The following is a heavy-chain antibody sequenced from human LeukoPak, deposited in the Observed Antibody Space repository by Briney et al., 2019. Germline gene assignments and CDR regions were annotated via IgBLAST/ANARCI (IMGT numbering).Heavy chain of an antibody. J-gene: IGHJ4*02. CDR2: ISGSGGST. CDR1: GFTFSSYA. CDR3: AKGYSSSWRGYFDY. V-gene: IGHV3-23*01. Sequence: GVSLRLSCAASGFTFSSYAMSWVRQAPRKGLEWVSAISGSGGSTYYADSVKGRFTISRDNSKNTLYLQMNSLRAEDTAVYYCAKGYSSSWRGYFDYWGQGTLVTVSS. D-gene: IGHD6-13*01.